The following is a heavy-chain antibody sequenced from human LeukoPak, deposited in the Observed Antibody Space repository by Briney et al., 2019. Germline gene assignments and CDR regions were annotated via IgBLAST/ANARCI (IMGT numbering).Heavy chain of an antibody. Sequence: SGGSLRLSCAASGFTFSSYDLHWVRQAPGKGLEWVAVIWYDGSNEYYADSVKGRFTISRDNSKNTLYLQMNSLRADDTAVYYCARGRYTSPPYFDYWGEG. CDR1: GFTFSSYD. CDR3: ARGRYTSPPYFDY. CDR2: IWYDGSNE. V-gene: IGHV3-33*01. D-gene: IGHD6-13*01. J-gene: IGHJ4*02.